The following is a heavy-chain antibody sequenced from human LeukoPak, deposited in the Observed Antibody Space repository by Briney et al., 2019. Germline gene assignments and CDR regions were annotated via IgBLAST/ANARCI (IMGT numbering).Heavy chain of an antibody. CDR2: IKSDGSFT. J-gene: IGHJ3*02. CDR3: ARGTGAFDI. V-gene: IGHV3-74*01. CDR1: GYTFSSHW. D-gene: IGHD1-1*01. Sequence: GGSLRLSCVASGYTFSSHWMHWVRQAPGKGLVWVSHIKSDGSFTNYADSVKGRFTISRDNAKNTLYLQMNSLKPEDTAVYYCARGTGAFDIWGQGTKVTVSS.